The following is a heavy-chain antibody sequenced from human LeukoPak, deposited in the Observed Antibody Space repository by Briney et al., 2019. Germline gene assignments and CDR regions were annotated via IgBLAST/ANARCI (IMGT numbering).Heavy chain of an antibody. J-gene: IGHJ4*02. CDR1: GFTFSGYW. D-gene: IGHD6-6*01. CDR2: IKQDGSEK. CDR3: AREDSSSTFDY. V-gene: IGHV3-7*01. Sequence: GGSLRLSCAASGFTFSGYWMSWVRQAPGKGLEWVANIKQDGSEKYYVDSVKGRFTISRDNAKNSLYLQMNSLRAEDTAVYYCAREDSSSTFDYWGQGTLVTVSS.